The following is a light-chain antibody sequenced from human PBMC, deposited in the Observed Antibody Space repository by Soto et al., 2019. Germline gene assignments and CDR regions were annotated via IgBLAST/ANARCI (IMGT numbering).Light chain of an antibody. Sequence: DIQMTQSPSSLSASVGDRVTITCQASQDISNYLNWYQQKPGKAPKLLIYDASNLETGVTSRFSGSGSRTDFTFTISSLQPEDIATYYCQQYDNLPPYTFGQGTKLEIK. V-gene: IGKV1-33*01. CDR3: QQYDNLPPYT. J-gene: IGKJ2*01. CDR2: DAS. CDR1: QDISNY.